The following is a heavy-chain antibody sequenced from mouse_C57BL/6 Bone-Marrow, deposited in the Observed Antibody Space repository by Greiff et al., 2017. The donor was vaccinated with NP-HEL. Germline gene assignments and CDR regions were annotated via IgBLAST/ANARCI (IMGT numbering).Heavy chain of an antibody. J-gene: IGHJ1*03. CDR3: ARRYGSSYEYFDV. CDR1: GYTFTSYW. V-gene: IGHV1-52*01. D-gene: IGHD1-1*01. CDR2: IDPSDSET. Sequence: VQLQQPGAELVRPGSSVKLSCKASGYTFTSYWMHWVKQRPIQGLEWIGNIDPSDSETHYNQKVKDKATLTVDKSSSKDYMQLSSLTSEDSAVYYCARRYGSSYEYFDVWGTGTTVTVSS.